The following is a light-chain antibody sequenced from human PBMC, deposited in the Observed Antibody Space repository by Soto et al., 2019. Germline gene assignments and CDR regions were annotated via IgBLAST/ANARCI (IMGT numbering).Light chain of an antibody. Sequence: EIVLTQSPGTLSLSPGERATLSCRASQSVSSYLAWYQQKPGQAPRLLIYGASSRATGIPDRFSGSGSGTDFTLTISRLEPEDFAVYYCHQYGSSPYTFGQGTKLEIK. V-gene: IGKV3-20*01. J-gene: IGKJ2*01. CDR1: QSVSSY. CDR2: GAS. CDR3: HQYGSSPYT.